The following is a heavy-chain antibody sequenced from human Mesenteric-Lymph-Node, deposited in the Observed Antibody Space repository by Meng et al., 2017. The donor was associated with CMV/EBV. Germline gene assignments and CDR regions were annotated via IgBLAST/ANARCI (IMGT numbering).Heavy chain of an antibody. Sequence: SETLSLTCTVSGGSISSYYWSWIRQPPGKGLEWIGYIYYSGSTNYNPSLKSRVTISVDTSKNQFSLKLSSVTAADTAVDYCARDSGYDTFPYYYYYGMDVWGQGTTVTVSS. CDR2: IYYSGST. CDR1: GGSISSYY. CDR3: ARDSGYDTFPYYYYYGMDV. D-gene: IGHD5-12*01. J-gene: IGHJ6*02. V-gene: IGHV4-59*01.